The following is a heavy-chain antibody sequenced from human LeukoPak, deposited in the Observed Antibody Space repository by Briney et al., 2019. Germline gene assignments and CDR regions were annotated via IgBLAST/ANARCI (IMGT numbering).Heavy chain of an antibody. V-gene: IGHV3-7*01. J-gene: IGHJ6*03. CDR2: IKQDGSEK. CDR3: ARFIAVAGSYYYYYYMDV. D-gene: IGHD6-19*01. CDR1: GFTFSSYW. Sequence: PGGSLRLSCAASGFTFSSYWMSWVRQAPGQGLEWMANIKQDGSEKYYVDSVKGRFTISRDNAKNSLYLQMNSLRAEDTAVYYCARFIAVAGSYYYYYYMDVWGRGSTVTVSS.